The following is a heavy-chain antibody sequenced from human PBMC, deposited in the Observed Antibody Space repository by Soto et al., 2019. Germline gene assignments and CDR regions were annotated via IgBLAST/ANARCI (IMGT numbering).Heavy chain of an antibody. Sequence: PSETLSLTCTVSGGSISSYYWSWIRQPPGKGLEWIGYIYYSGSTNSNPSLKSRVTISVDTSKNQFSLKLSSVTAADTAVYYCARDYYYGMDVWGQGTTVTVSS. V-gene: IGHV4-59*01. CDR3: ARDYYYGMDV. CDR1: GGSISSYY. J-gene: IGHJ6*02. CDR2: IYYSGST.